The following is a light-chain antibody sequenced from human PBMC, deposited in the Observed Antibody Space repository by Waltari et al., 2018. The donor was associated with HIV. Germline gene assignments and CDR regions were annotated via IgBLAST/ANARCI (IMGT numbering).Light chain of an antibody. CDR2: EVT. V-gene: IGLV2-23*02. Sequence: QSALTQPASVSGSPGQSITVSCTGTSSDVGTYNLVSWYQHHPGKAPKLMIYEVTKRPSGVSNRFTGSKSGNTASLTISGLQAEDEADYYCCSYADSTTLVFGGGTKLTVL. J-gene: IGLJ2*01. CDR1: SSDVGTYNL. CDR3: CSYADSTTLV.